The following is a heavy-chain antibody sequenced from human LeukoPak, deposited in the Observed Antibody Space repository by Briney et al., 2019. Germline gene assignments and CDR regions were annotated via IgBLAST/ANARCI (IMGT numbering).Heavy chain of an antibody. D-gene: IGHD1-26*01. Sequence: GGSLRLSCAASGFTFSSYAMNWVRQAPGRGLEWVSSISGSGYTTHYADSVQGRFTISRDNSNNTLYLQMNSLRVEDTAVYYCAKARGIRYYYGMDVWGQGTTVTVSS. CDR2: ISGSGYTT. J-gene: IGHJ6*02. CDR1: GFTFSSYA. CDR3: AKARGIRYYYGMDV. V-gene: IGHV3-23*01.